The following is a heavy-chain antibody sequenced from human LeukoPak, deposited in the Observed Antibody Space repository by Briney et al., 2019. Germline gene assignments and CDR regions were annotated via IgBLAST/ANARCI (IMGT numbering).Heavy chain of an antibody. CDR2: ISSSSSYI. CDR1: GFTFSSYS. CDR3: ATNYCSGGSCYPNWFDP. J-gene: IGHJ5*02. D-gene: IGHD2-15*01. Sequence: PGGSLRLSCAASGFTFSSYSTNWVRQAPGKGLEWVSSISSSSSYIYYADSVKGRFTISRDNAKNSLYLQMNSLRAEDTAVYYCATNYCSGGSCYPNWFDPWGQGTLVTVSS. V-gene: IGHV3-21*04.